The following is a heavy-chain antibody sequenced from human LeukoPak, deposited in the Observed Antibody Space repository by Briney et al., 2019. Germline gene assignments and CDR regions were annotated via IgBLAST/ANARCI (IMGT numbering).Heavy chain of an antibody. J-gene: IGHJ4*02. CDR1: GYTFTSYD. CDR2: MNPNSGNT. CDR3: ARGRLVYSSSWYYLEFDY. D-gene: IGHD6-13*01. V-gene: IGHV1-8*03. Sequence: ASVKFSCKASGYTFTSYDINWVRQATGQGLEWMGWMNPNSGNTGYAQKFQGRVTITRNTSISTAYMELSSLRSEDTAVYYCARGRLVYSSSWYYLEFDYWGQGTLVTVSS.